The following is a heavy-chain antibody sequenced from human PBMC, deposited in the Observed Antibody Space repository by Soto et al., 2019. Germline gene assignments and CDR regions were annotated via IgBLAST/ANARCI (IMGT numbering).Heavy chain of an antibody. J-gene: IGHJ4*02. D-gene: IGHD6-19*01. Sequence: GGSLRLSCAASGFTFSGSAMHWVRQASGKGLEWVGRIRSKANSYATAYAASVKSRFTISRDDSKNTAYLQMNSLKTEDTAVYYCTPSDWPYYYGYWGQGTLVTVSS. CDR1: GFTFSGSA. V-gene: IGHV3-73*01. CDR3: TPSDWPYYYGY. CDR2: IRSKANSYAT.